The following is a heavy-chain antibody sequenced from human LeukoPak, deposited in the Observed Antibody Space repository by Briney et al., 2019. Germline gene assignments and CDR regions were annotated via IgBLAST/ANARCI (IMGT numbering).Heavy chain of an antibody. CDR2: IYTSGST. CDR3: AGTTYCSSTSCPDY. J-gene: IGHJ4*02. D-gene: IGHD2-2*01. V-gene: IGHV4-61*02. CDR1: GGSISSGSYY. Sequence: SETLSLTCTVSGGSISSGSYYWSWIRQPAGKGLEWIGRIYTSGSTNYNPSLKSRVTISVDTSKNQFSLKLSSVTAADTAVYYCAGTTYCSSTSCPDYWGQGTLVTVSS.